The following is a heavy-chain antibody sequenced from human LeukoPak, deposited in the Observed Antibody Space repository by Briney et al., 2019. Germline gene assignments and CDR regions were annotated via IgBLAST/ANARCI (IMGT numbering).Heavy chain of an antibody. CDR1: GGSISSYY. J-gene: IGHJ4*02. Sequence: PSETLSLTCTVSGGSISSYYWSWIRQPAGKGLEWIGRIYTSGSTNYNPSLKSRVTMSVVTSKNQFSLKLSSVPAADTAVYYCARDQRRSGWYYFDYWGQGTLVTVSS. D-gene: IGHD6-19*01. CDR3: ARDQRRSGWYYFDY. V-gene: IGHV4-4*07. CDR2: IYTSGST.